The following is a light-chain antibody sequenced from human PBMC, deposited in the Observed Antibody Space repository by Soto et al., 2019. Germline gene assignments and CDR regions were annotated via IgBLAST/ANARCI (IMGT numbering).Light chain of an antibody. Sequence: EIVMTQSPATLSVSPGERATLSCRASQSVSSNLAWYQQKPGQAPRLLIYGASTRATGIPARLSGSGSGTEFTLTISSLQSEDFAVYYCQQYNNYPPHTFGQGTKLESK. J-gene: IGKJ2*01. CDR3: QQYNNYPPHT. CDR2: GAS. V-gene: IGKV3-15*01. CDR1: QSVSSN.